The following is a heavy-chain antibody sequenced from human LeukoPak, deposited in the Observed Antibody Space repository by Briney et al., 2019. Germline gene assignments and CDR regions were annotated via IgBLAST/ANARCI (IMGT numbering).Heavy chain of an antibody. J-gene: IGHJ6*02. CDR3: ARHVYCSGGSWYGVCYYYGMDV. D-gene: IGHD2-15*01. CDR2: IYYSGST. CDR1: GGSFSGYY. V-gene: IGHV4-39*01. Sequence: PSETLSLTCAVYGGSFSGYYWGWIRQPPGKGLEWIGSIYYSGSTYYNPSLKSRVTISVDTSKNQFSLKLSSVTAADTAVYYCARHVYCSGGSWYGVCYYYGMDVWGQGTTVTVSS.